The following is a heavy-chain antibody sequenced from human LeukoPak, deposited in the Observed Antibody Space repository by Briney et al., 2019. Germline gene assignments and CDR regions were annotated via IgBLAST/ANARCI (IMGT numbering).Heavy chain of an antibody. CDR1: GFTFSSYA. D-gene: IGHD2-2*01. V-gene: IGHV3-30-3*01. CDR2: ISYDGSNK. CDR3: ARTTKYQLLDY. Sequence: GGSLRLSCAASGFTFSSYAMHWVRQAPGKGLEWVAVISYDGSNKYYADSVKGRFTISRDNSKNTLYLQMNSLRAEDTAVYYCARTTKYQLLDYWGQGTLVTVSS. J-gene: IGHJ4*02.